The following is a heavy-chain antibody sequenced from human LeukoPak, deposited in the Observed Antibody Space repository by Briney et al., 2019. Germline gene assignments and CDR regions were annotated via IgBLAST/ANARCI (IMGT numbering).Heavy chain of an antibody. Sequence: GGSLRLSCVASGLTFSSHAMTWVRQTPGKGLEWVSGITSSGGNTYHADSVKGRFTISRDNSKNTLYLQMNSLRAEDTAVYYCAKLKLGINSGYFDYWGQGTLVTVSS. J-gene: IGHJ4*02. V-gene: IGHV3-23*01. CDR3: AKLKLGINSGYFDY. D-gene: IGHD7-27*01. CDR2: ITSSGGNT. CDR1: GLTFSSHA.